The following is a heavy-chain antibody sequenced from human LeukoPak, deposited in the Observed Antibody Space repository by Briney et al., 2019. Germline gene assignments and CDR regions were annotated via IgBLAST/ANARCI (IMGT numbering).Heavy chain of an antibody. CDR1: GYTFTSYP. V-gene: IGHV1-18*01. D-gene: IGHD4-17*01. CDR3: ARGYDYGDYVGDFDY. CDR2: ITTYNGNT. Sequence: GASVKVSCKASGYTFTSYPISWVRQAPGQGLEWMGWITTYNGNTNYAQKLQGRVTMTTDTSMSTAYMDLRGLRSDDTAVYYCARGYDYGDYVGDFDYWGQGTLVTVSS. J-gene: IGHJ4*02.